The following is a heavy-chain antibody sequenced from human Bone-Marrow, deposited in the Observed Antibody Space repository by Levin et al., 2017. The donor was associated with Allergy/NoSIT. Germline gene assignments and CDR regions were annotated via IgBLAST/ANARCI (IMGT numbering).Heavy chain of an antibody. V-gene: IGHV4-34*01. Sequence: SQTLSLTCAVYGGSFSGYYWSWIRQPPGKGLEWIGEINHSGSTNYNPSLKSRVTISVDTSKNQFSLKLSSVTAADTAVYYCARRRGGAFDIWGQGTMVTVSS. J-gene: IGHJ3*02. CDR1: GGSFSGYY. D-gene: IGHD3-10*01. CDR3: ARRRGGAFDI. CDR2: INHSGST.